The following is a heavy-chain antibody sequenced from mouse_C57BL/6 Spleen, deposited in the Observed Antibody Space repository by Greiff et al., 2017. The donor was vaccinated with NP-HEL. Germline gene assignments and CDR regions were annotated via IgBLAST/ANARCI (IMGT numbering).Heavy chain of an antibody. D-gene: IGHD2-1*01. CDR2: ISSGGSYT. CDR1: GFTFSSYG. V-gene: IGHV5-6*01. Sequence: EVQLVESGGDLVKPGGSLKLSCAASGFTFSSYGMSWVRQTPDKRLEWVATISSGGSYTYYPDSVKGRFTISRDNAKNTLYLQMSSLKSEDTAMYYCARHEGGNYESFDVWGTGTTVTVSS. CDR3: ARHEGGNYESFDV. J-gene: IGHJ1*03.